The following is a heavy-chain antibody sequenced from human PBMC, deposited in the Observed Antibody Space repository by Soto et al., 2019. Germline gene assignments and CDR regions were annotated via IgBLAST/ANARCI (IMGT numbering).Heavy chain of an antibody. V-gene: IGHV4-4*02. CDR2: IYQSGST. D-gene: IGHD4-17*01. J-gene: IGHJ3*02. CDR1: GGSLISSRW. CDR3: ASRDPYGDYAHAFDI. Sequence: QVQLQESGPGLVKPSGTLSLTCAVSGGSLISSRWWNWVRQPPGKGLEWIGDIYQSGSTDYNPSLRGRVTISVDKFKNQFSLTRNSVTAADTAVYYCASRDPYGDYAHAFDIWGLGTVVTVSS.